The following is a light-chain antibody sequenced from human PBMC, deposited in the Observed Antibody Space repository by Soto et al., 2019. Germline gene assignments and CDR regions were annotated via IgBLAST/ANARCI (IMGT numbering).Light chain of an antibody. CDR3: QQRSNWPPGGT. J-gene: IGKJ3*01. CDR1: QSVSSY. Sequence: EIVLTQSPATLSLSPGERATLSCRASQSVSSYLAWYQQKPGQAPRLLIYDASNRATGIPARFSGSGSGTEFTLTISSLEPEDFAVYYCQQRSNWPPGGTFGPGTKVDIK. CDR2: DAS. V-gene: IGKV3-11*01.